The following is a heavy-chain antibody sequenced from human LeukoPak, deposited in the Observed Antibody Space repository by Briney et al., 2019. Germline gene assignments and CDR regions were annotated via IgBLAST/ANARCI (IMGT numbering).Heavy chain of an antibody. CDR2: IWYDGSNK. V-gene: IGHV3-33*01. Sequence: GGSLRLSCAASGFTFSSYGMHWVRQAPGKGLEWVAVIWYDGSNKYYADSVKGRFTISRDNSKNTLYLQMNSLRAEDTAVFYCARAKYSYGLYYFDYWGQGTLVTVSS. CDR3: ARAKYSYGLYYFDY. CDR1: GFTFSSYG. J-gene: IGHJ4*02. D-gene: IGHD5-18*01.